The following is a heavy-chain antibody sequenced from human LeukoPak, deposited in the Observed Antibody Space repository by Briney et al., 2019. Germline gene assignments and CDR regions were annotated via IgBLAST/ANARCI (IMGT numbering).Heavy chain of an antibody. CDR1: GGSISSYY. D-gene: IGHD3-10*01. J-gene: IGHJ4*02. CDR3: ARLGTYGSGSYLSWLDY. V-gene: IGHV4-59*01. CDR2: LYYSGST. Sequence: SETLSLTCAHSGGSISSYYWSWIRQPPGKGLEWIGYLYYSGSTNYNPSLKSRVTISVDTSKNQFSLKLSSVTAADTAVYYCARLGTYGSGSYLSWLDYWGQGTLVTVSS.